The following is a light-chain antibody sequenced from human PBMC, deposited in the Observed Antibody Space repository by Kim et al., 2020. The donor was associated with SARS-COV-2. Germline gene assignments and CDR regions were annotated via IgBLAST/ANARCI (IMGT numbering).Light chain of an antibody. V-gene: IGKV1-33*01. CDR2: RAS. Sequence: DIQMTQSPSSLSASVGDRVTITCQASQDITDYLNWYQQKPGKAPQLLIYRASILETGVPSRFSGSGSGTDFTFTISGLQAEDIATYSCLQYDNLPYTFGQGTKLEI. CDR1: QDITDY. J-gene: IGKJ2*01. CDR3: LQYDNLPYT.